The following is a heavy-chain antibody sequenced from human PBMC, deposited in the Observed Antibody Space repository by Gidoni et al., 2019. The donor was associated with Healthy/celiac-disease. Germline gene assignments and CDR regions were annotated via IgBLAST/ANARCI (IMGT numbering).Heavy chain of an antibody. Sequence: QVQLVESGGGVVQPGRSLRLSCAASGFTFSSYGMHWVRQAPGKGLEWVAVIWYDGSNKYYADSVKGRFTISRDNSKNTLYLQMNSLRAEDTAVYYCAREDESGVPAAIDAFDIWGQGTMVTVSS. J-gene: IGHJ3*02. CDR3: AREDESGVPAAIDAFDI. D-gene: IGHD2-2*02. CDR2: IWYDGSNK. V-gene: IGHV3-33*01. CDR1: GFTFSSYG.